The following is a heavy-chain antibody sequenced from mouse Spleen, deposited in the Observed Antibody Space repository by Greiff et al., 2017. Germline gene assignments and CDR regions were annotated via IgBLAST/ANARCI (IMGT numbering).Heavy chain of an antibody. CDR3: ARGVWSSGVYFDY. Sequence: EVKLVESGGGLVKLGGSLKLSCAASGFTFSSYAMSWVRQTPEKRLEWVATISSGGGNTYYPDSVKGRFTISRDNAKNTLYLQMSSLKSEDTAMYYCARGVWSSGVYFDYWGQFTTLTVSS. D-gene: IGHD2-10*02. J-gene: IGHJ2*01. CDR1: GFTFSSYA. CDR2: ISSGGGNT. V-gene: IGHV5-9*04.